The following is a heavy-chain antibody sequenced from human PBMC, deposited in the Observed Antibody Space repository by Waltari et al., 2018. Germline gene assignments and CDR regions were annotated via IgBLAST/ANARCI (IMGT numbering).Heavy chain of an antibody. D-gene: IGHD1-26*01. CDR1: DYSIINGYY. CDR2: INYSGNR. Sequence: RESGPGLVRTSETLSLNCDVSDYSIINGYYWGWIRQPPGKCLEWIASINYSGNRYIHPSFESRVTISVDTSSNQLSLQLHSVTASDTAVYFCGRVGGSMTTYQTFRDHWGQGILVNVSS. J-gene: IGHJ5*02. CDR3: GRVGGSMTTYQTFRDH. V-gene: IGHV4-38-2*01.